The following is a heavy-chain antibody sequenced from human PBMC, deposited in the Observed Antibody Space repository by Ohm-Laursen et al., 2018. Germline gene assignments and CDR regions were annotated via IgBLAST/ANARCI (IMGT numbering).Heavy chain of an antibody. V-gene: IGHV3-13*01. Sequence: SLRLSCAASGFTFSSYDMHWVRQATGKGLEWVSAIGTAGDTYYPGSVKGRFTISRENAKNSLYLQMNSLRAGDTAVYYCARGILDFWSGYEAPYYYGMDVWGQGTTVTVSS. CDR2: IGTAGDT. D-gene: IGHD3-3*01. J-gene: IGHJ6*02. CDR1: GFTFSSYD. CDR3: ARGILDFWSGYEAPYYYGMDV.